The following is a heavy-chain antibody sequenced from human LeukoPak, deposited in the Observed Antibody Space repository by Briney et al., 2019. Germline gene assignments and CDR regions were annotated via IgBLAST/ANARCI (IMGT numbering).Heavy chain of an antibody. V-gene: IGHV3-11*01. D-gene: IGHD6-13*01. CDR3: AREAVPLAPYYYYYYMDV. CDR1: GFTFSDYY. J-gene: IGHJ6*03. CDR2: ISSSGSTI. Sequence: PGGSLRLSCAASGFTFSDYYMSWIRQAPGKGLEWVSYISSSGSTIYYADSVKGRFTISRDNAKSSLYLQMNSLRAEDTAVYYCAREAVPLAPYYYYYYMDVWGKGTTVTVSS.